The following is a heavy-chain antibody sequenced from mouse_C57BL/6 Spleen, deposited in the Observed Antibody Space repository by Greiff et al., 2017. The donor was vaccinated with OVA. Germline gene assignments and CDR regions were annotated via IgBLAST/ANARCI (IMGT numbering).Heavy chain of an antibody. J-gene: IGHJ3*01. CDR2: IYPGDGDT. CDR1: GYAFSSYW. V-gene: IGHV1-80*01. Sequence: QVQLKQSGAELVKPGASVKISCKASGYAFSSYWMNWVKQRPGKGLEWIGQIYPGDGDTNYNGKFKGKATLTADKSSSTAYMQLSSLTSEDSAVYFCARGGSSYPWFAYWGQGTLVTVSA. CDR3: ARGGSSYPWFAY. D-gene: IGHD1-1*01.